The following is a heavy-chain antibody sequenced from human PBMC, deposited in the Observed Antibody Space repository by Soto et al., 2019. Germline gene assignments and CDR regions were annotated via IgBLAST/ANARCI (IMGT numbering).Heavy chain of an antibody. V-gene: IGHV1-69*13. J-gene: IGHJ4*02. D-gene: IGHD3-22*01. CDR1: GGTFSSYA. Sequence: ASVKVSCKASGGTFSSYAISWLRQSPGQGLEWMGGIIPIFGTANYAQKFQGRVTITADESTSTAYMELSSLRSEDTAVYYCARLARDSSGYYSIDYWGQGTLVTVSS. CDR2: IIPIFGTA. CDR3: ARLARDSSGYYSIDY.